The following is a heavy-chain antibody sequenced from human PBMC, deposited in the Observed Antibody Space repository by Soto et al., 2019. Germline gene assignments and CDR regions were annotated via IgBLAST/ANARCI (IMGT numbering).Heavy chain of an antibody. Sequence: EVRLVESGGGLVKPGGSLRLSCEGTGLDFSTYSMNWVRQAPGKGLEWVSSISSTSSYIYYADSVKGRFTVSRDNAKNSXXXXXXXXXXXXTXXXXXXXXXXVVQRGNFDFWGQGTPVTVSS. J-gene: IGHJ4*02. V-gene: IGHV3-21*01. CDR2: ISSTSSYI. CDR3: XXXXXVVQRGNFDF. D-gene: IGHD2-15*01. CDR1: GLDFSTYS.